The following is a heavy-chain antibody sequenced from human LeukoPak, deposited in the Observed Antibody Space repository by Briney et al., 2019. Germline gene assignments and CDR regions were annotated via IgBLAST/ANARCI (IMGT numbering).Heavy chain of an antibody. D-gene: IGHD3-10*01. CDR3: AKDRRAGSYDY. Sequence: GGSLRLSCAASGFTFSRNGMTWVRQAPGKGLEWVSAISGSGGSTYYAVSVKGRFTISRDNSKNTLYLQMNSLRAEDTAVYYCAKDRRAGSYDYWGQGTLVTVSS. J-gene: IGHJ4*02. V-gene: IGHV3-23*01. CDR1: GFTFSRNG. CDR2: ISGSGGST.